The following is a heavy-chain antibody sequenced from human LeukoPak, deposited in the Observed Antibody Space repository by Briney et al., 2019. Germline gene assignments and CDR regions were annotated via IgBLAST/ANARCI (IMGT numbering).Heavy chain of an antibody. Sequence: GRSLRLSCAASGFTFSSYTMHWVRQAPGKGLEWVAVIWYDGSNKYYADSVKGRFTISRDNSKNTLYLRVNSLRAEDTAMYYCARDRGGRWLQVYYFDYWGQGTLVTVSS. CDR3: ARDRGGRWLQVYYFDY. D-gene: IGHD5-24*01. V-gene: IGHV3-33*08. CDR1: GFTFSSYT. J-gene: IGHJ4*02. CDR2: IWYDGSNK.